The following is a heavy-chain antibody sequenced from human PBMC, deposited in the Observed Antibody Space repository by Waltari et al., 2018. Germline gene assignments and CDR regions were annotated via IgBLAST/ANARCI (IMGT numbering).Heavy chain of an antibody. D-gene: IGHD2-2*01. J-gene: IGHJ5*02. CDR1: GGSISSSSYY. CDR3: AGVPFLAMGNWFDP. CDR2: IYYSGST. V-gene: IGHV4-39*07. Sequence: QLQLQESGPGLVKPSETLSLTCTVSGGSISSSSYYWGWIRQPPGKGLEWIGSIYYSGSTYYNPSLKSRVTISVDTSKNQFSLKLSSVTAADTAVYYCAGVPFLAMGNWFDPWGQGTLVTVSS.